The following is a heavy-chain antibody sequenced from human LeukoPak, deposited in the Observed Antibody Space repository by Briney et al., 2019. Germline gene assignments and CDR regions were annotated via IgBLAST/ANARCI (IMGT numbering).Heavy chain of an antibody. V-gene: IGHV3-23*01. D-gene: IGHD6-6*01. CDR2: ISGSGGST. Sequence: GGSLRLSCAASGFTFSSYAMSWVRQAPGKGLEWVSAISGSGGSTYYADSVKGRFTISRDNSKNTLYLQMNSLRAEDTAVYYCAKTPDPIAAREGDYFDYWGQGTLVTVSS. CDR3: AKTPDPIAAREGDYFDY. J-gene: IGHJ4*02. CDR1: GFTFSSYA.